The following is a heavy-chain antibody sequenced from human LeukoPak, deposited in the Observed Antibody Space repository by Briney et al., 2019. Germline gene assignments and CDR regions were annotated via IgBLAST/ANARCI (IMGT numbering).Heavy chain of an antibody. CDR2: ISYDGSNK. CDR1: GFTFSSYW. D-gene: IGHD5-12*01. V-gene: IGHV3-30*18. CDR3: AKVASPLDV. Sequence: GGSLRLSCAASGFTFSSYWMSWVRQAPGKGLEWVAVISYDGSNKYYADSVKGRFTISRDNSKNTLYLQMNSLRAEDTAVYYCAKVASPLDVWGKGTTVTVSS. J-gene: IGHJ6*04.